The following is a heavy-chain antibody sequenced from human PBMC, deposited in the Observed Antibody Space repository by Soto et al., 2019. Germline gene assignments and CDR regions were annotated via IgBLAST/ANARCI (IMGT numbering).Heavy chain of an antibody. V-gene: IGHV3-53*01. Sequence: EVQLVESGGDLIQPGGSLRLSCAASGFTVSSNYMSWVRQAPGKGLQWVSLIYSGDRTYYTDSVKGRFTISRDSSKNTLYLQMNSLRDADTALYYCVLNKCNYRSCAFDIWGQGTMVTVSS. D-gene: IGHD1-7*01. CDR2: IYSGDRT. CDR1: GFTVSSNY. CDR3: VLNKCNYRSCAFDI. J-gene: IGHJ3*02.